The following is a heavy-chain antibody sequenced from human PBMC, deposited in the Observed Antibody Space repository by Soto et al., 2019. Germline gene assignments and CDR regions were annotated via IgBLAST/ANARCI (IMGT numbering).Heavy chain of an antibody. Sequence: PGESLKISCAVSGFTFSDYYMSWIRQAPGKGLEWVSYISSRGSSIYYADSVKGRFTISRDNAKNSLYLQMNGLRAEDTAVYYCVRGYYDFWSGYYISPYGMDVWGQGTTVTSP. CDR1: GFTFSDYY. J-gene: IGHJ6*02. CDR3: VRGYYDFWSGYYISPYGMDV. D-gene: IGHD3-3*01. V-gene: IGHV3-11*01. CDR2: ISSRGSSI.